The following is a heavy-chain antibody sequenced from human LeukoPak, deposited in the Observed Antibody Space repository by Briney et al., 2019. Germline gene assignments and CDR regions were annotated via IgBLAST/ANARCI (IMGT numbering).Heavy chain of an antibody. CDR1: GGSFSGYY. CDR2: INHSGST. V-gene: IGHV4-34*01. D-gene: IGHD6-13*01. CDR3: ATDGYSSSWYIFDY. J-gene: IGHJ4*02. Sequence: PSETLSLTCAVYGGSFSGYYWSWIRQPPGKGLEWIGEINHSGSTNYNPSLKSRVTISEDTSKNQFSLKLSSVTAADTAVYYCATDGYSSSWYIFDYWGQGTLVTVSS.